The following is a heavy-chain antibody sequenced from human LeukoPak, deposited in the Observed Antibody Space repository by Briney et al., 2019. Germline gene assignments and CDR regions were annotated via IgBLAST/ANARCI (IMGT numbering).Heavy chain of an antibody. J-gene: IGHJ4*02. CDR1: GYSFTNYW. D-gene: IGHD3-10*01. Sequence: GESLKISCKGSGYSFTNYWIGWVRQMPGEGLEWVSSISSSSSYIYYADSVRGRFTISRDNAKNSLYLQMNSLRAEDTAVYYCARRNYYGSGDKFDYWGQGTLVTVSS. CDR3: ARRNYYGSGDKFDY. V-gene: IGHV3-21*01. CDR2: ISSSSSYI.